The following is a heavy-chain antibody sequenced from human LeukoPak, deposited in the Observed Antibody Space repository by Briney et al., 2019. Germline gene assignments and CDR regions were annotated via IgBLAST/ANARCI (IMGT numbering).Heavy chain of an antibody. J-gene: IGHJ3*02. V-gene: IGHV4-30-4*08. D-gene: IGHD3-22*01. CDR2: IYYSGST. CDR1: GGSVSSGSYY. Sequence: PSETLSLTCTVSGGSVSSGSYYWRWIRQPPGKGLEWIGYIYYSGSTYYNPSLKSRVTISVDTSKNQFSLKLSSVTAADTAVYYCASCHPYYYDSSGPEDAFDIWGQGTMVTVSS. CDR3: ASCHPYYYDSSGPEDAFDI.